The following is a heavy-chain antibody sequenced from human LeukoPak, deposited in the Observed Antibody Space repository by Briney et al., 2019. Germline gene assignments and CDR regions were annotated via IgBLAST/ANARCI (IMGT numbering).Heavy chain of an antibody. CDR2: ISGSGGST. CDR1: GFTFSSYA. Sequence: PGGSLRLSCAASGFTFSSYAMSWVRQAPAKGLEWVSAISGSGGSTYYADSVKGRFTIPRDNSKKPLYLQMNSLRAEDTAVYYCAKGGVTHLRRGMDVWGKGTTVTVSS. J-gene: IGHJ6*03. CDR3: AKGGVTHLRRGMDV. V-gene: IGHV3-23*01. D-gene: IGHD2-21*02.